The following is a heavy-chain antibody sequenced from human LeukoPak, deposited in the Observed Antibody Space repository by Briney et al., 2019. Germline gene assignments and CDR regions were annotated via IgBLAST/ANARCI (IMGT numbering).Heavy chain of an antibody. V-gene: IGHV4-38-2*02. D-gene: IGHD7-27*01. Sequence: SETLSLTCSVSGYSISSGYYWGWIRQPPGKGLEWIGSIYQSGSTYYNPSLKSRVTISVDTSKNQFSLKLSSVTAADTAVYFCARLAWGRLDYWGQGTLVTVSS. J-gene: IGHJ4*02. CDR3: ARLAWGRLDY. CDR1: GYSISSGYY. CDR2: IYQSGST.